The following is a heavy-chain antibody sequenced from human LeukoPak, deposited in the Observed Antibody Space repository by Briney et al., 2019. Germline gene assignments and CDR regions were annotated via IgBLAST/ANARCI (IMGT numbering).Heavy chain of an antibody. D-gene: IGHD6-19*01. J-gene: IGHJ4*02. CDR1: DCIFSYYW. CDR2: KKHDGSGT. Sequence: GGSQRLSCAVSDCIFSYYWVPWLRKAPGKGLEWVANKKHDGSGTSYLDSAKGRFTISRDNARNLLSLQMSGQRVEDTAVYYCARAREITVTGTDYFDSWGQGTLVTVSS. CDR3: ARAREITVTGTDYFDS. V-gene: IGHV3-7*01.